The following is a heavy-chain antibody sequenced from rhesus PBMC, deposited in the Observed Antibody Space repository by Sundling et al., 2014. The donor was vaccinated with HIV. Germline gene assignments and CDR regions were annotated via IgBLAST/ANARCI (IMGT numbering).Heavy chain of an antibody. J-gene: IGHJ1*01. Sequence: QVQLQESGPGLVKPSETLTLTCAVSGGSISDDFYWNWIRQAPGKGLEWIGNIFGSGGGTYYNPSLESRVTVSKDTSKNQFSLKLTSVTAADTAVYYCARSYDKYEYFEFWGQGALVTVSS. D-gene: IGHD4-35*01. CDR1: GGSISDDFY. CDR2: IFGSGGGT. V-gene: IGHV4-106*01. CDR3: ARSYDKYEYFEF.